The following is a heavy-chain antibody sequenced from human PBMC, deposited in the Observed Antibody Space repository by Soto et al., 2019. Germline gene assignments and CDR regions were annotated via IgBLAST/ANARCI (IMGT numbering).Heavy chain of an antibody. J-gene: IGHJ4*02. Sequence: QVQLVESGGGVVQPGTSLRLSCVASGFTFSTSGMHWVRQAPGKRLEWVAVISRDGSVKYYADSVKGRFTISRDTSKNTLYLQMISLRAEDTAVYYCAGEIASGYWGQGTLVTVSS. D-gene: IGHD2-21*01. V-gene: IGHV3-30*03. CDR3: AGEIASGY. CDR2: ISRDGSVK. CDR1: GFTFSTSG.